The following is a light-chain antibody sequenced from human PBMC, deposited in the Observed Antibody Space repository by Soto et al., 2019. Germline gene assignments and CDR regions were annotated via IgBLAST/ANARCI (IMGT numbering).Light chain of an antibody. Sequence: EIVMTQSPATLSVSPGERATLSCRASQSVSSDLAWYQHKPGQAPRLLIYGASTRATSIPARFSGRGSGTEFTLTISSLQSVDFAVYYCQQYDNWPQTFGQGTKVDIK. V-gene: IGKV3-15*01. J-gene: IGKJ1*01. CDR3: QQYDNWPQT. CDR1: QSVSSD. CDR2: GAS.